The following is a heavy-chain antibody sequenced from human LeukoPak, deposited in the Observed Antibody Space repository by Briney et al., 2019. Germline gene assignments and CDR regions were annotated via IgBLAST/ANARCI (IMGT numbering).Heavy chain of an antibody. J-gene: IGHJ4*02. D-gene: IGHD2/OR15-2a*01. V-gene: IGHV3-33*01. CDR2: IFYDGSGK. CDR1: GFSFGNYG. Sequence: GGSLRLSCAASGFSFGNYGMHWVRQPPGKGLEWLAAIFYDGSGKRYADTVEGRFTISRDNSKNTVYLQIDSLRAEDTAVYYCARDQALYFSYEDNWGQGTLVTVSS. CDR3: ARDQALYFSYEDN.